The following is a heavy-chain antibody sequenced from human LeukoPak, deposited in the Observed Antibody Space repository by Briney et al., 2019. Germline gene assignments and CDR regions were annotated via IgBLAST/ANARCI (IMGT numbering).Heavy chain of an antibody. V-gene: IGHV3-23*01. D-gene: IGHD3-22*01. CDR2: ISGSGGST. J-gene: IGHJ4*02. Sequence: HAGGSLRLSCAASGFTFSSYAMSWVRQAPGKGLEWVSAISGSGGSTYYADSVKGRFTISRDNSKNTLYLQMNSLRAEDTAVYYCAKGSELTPGRNYYDSSGSPYYFDYWGQGTLVTVSS. CDR3: AKGSELTPGRNYYDSSGSPYYFDY. CDR1: GFTFSSYA.